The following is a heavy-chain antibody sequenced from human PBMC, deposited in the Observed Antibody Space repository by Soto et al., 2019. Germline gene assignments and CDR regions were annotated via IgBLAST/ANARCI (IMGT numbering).Heavy chain of an antibody. CDR2: ISTYNDNT. D-gene: IGHD4-4*01. Sequence: ASVKVSCKSSGYTFTSYGISWVRQAPGQGLEWMGWISTYNDNTNYAQKLQGRVTMTTDTSTNTAYMELRSLRSDDTAVYYCARTRTKLQYNRDFDYWGQGTLVTVSS. CDR3: ARTRTKLQYNRDFDY. J-gene: IGHJ4*02. V-gene: IGHV1-18*01. CDR1: GYTFTSYG.